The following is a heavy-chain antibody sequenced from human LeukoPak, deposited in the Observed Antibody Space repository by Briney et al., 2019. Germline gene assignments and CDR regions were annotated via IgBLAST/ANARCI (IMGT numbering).Heavy chain of an antibody. D-gene: IGHD3-9*01. V-gene: IGHV4/OR15-8*01. CDR3: ARGAEDQYFDWSPFDY. CDR1: GGSISSSNW. J-gene: IGHJ4*02. CDR2: IYHSGTT. Sequence: PSETLSLTCVVSGGSISSSNWWRWVRQPPGKGLEWIGEIYHSGTTNYNPSLKSRVTISVDTSKKQFFLKLSSVTAADTAVYYCARGAEDQYFDWSPFDYWGQGTLVTVSS.